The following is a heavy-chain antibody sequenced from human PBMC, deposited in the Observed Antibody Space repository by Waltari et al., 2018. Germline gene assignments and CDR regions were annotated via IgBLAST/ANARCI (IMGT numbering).Heavy chain of an antibody. CDR1: GCYISSSRSY. J-gene: IGHJ3*02. CDR2: IYYSGST. Sequence: QLQLQESGPGLVKPSETLSLTCPVSGCYISSSRSYWGWIRQPPGKGLEWIGSIYYSGSTYYDPSLKSRVTISVDTSKNQFSLKLSSVTAADTAVYYCARREIANSNDAFDIWGQGTMVTVSS. V-gene: IGHV4-39*07. D-gene: IGHD6-13*01. CDR3: ARREIANSNDAFDI.